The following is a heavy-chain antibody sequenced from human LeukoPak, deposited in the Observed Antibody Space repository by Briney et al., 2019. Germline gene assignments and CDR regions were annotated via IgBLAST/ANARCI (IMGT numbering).Heavy chain of an antibody. CDR2: TSSSDAGT. V-gene: IGHV3-23*01. CDR3: AKAPVTSCRGAYCYPFDS. D-gene: IGHD2-21*01. J-gene: IGHJ4*02. Sequence: GGSLRLSCAASGFTLSTYAMSWVRQTPGKGLEWVAATSSSDAGTYHADSVRGRFTISRDNSKNTLYLQMNGLRAEDAAVYFCAKAPVTSCRGAYCYPFDSWGQGTLVIVSS. CDR1: GFTLSTYA.